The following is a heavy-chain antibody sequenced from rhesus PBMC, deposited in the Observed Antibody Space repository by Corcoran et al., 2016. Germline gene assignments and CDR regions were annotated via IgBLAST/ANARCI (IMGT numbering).Heavy chain of an antibody. CDR1: GGSFRSYW. CDR3: TRDGGET. Sequence: QVQLQESGPGLVKPSETLSLTCAVSGGSFRSYWWSWIRQPPGKGLEGIGEINGRRGSTNYNPPLKSRVTISKDASKNQFSLRLNSVTAADTAVYYCTRDGGETWGQGVLVTVSS. D-gene: IGHD1-44*02. V-gene: IGHV4-80*01. CDR2: INGRRGST. J-gene: IGHJ4*01.